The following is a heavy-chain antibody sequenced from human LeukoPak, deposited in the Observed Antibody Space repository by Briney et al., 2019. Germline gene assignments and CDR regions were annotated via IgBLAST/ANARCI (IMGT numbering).Heavy chain of an antibody. CDR2: ISYDGSNK. J-gene: IGHJ4*02. CDR1: GFTFSSYW. Sequence: GGSLRLSCAASGFTFSSYWMSWVRQAPGKGLEWVAVISYDGSNKYYADSVKGRFTISRDNSKNTLYLQMNSLRAEDTAVYYCARGYSGSYYFDYWGQGTLVTVSS. V-gene: IGHV3-30*03. D-gene: IGHD1-26*01. CDR3: ARGYSGSYYFDY.